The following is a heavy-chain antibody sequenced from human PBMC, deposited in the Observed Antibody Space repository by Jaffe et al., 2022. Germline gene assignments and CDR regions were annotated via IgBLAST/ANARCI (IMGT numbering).Heavy chain of an antibody. Sequence: QVQLQESGPGLVKPSETLSLTCTVSGGSVSSGSYYWSWIRQPPGKGLEWIGYIYYSGSTNYNPSLKSRVTISVDTSKNQFSLKLSSVTAADTAVYYCARDYYGRFDPWGQGTLVTVSS. J-gene: IGHJ5*02. V-gene: IGHV4-61*01. CDR3: ARDYYGRFDP. D-gene: IGHD1-26*01. CDR1: GGSVSSGSYY. CDR2: IYYSGST.